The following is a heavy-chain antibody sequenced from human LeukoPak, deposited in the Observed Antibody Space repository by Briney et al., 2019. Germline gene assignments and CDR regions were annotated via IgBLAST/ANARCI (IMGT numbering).Heavy chain of an antibody. Sequence: NPGGSLRLSCSASGFTFSSYAMHWVRQAPGKGLEDVSAISSNGGSTYYADSVKGRFTISRDNSKNTQYLKMSSLRAEDTAVYYCVKGPGYYYGMDVWGQGTTVTVSS. CDR1: GFTFSSYA. CDR2: ISSNGGST. CDR3: VKGPGYYYGMDV. V-gene: IGHV3-64D*09. J-gene: IGHJ6*02.